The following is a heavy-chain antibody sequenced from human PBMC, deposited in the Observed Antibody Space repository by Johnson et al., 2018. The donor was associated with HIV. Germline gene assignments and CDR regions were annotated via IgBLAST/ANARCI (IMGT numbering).Heavy chain of an antibody. CDR1: GFTFSNAW. D-gene: IGHD4-23*01. CDR2: IKSKTDGGTT. V-gene: IGHV3-15*01. Sequence: VQLVESGGGLVKPGGSLRLSCAASGFTFSNAWMSWVRQAPGKGLEWVGRIKSKTDGGTTDYAAPVKGRFTISRDDSKNTLYLQMNSLKTEDTAVYYCTTQLMTTVVTSNAFDIWGQGTMVTVSS. J-gene: IGHJ3*02. CDR3: TTQLMTTVVTSNAFDI.